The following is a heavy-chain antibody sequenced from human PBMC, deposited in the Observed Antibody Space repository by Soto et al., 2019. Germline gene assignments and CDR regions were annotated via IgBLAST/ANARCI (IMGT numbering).Heavy chain of an antibody. CDR2: INHGGNT. CDR1: GGSFSDNY. D-gene: IGHD2-15*01. Sequence: QVQLQQWGAGLLKPSETLSLTCAVHGGSFSDNYWSWIRQPPGKGLEWIGEINHGGNTNYNPCLRSRLTISVDTSKYQFSLRLTSVTAADTAVYYCASARWNYWGQGTLVTVSS. V-gene: IGHV4-34*01. CDR3: ASARWNY. J-gene: IGHJ4*02.